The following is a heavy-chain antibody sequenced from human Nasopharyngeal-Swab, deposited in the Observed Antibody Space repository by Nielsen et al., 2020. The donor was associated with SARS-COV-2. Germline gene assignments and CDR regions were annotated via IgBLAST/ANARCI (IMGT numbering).Heavy chain of an antibody. Sequence: GESLKISCTTSGFTFGDYAMSWFRQAPGKGLDWVGFIRSKTYGGAPEYAASVKGRFTISRDGAESIAYLQMNSLETEGTGVYYCARSVGSFYGQGAFDIWGQGTMVTVSS. CDR1: GFTFGDYA. CDR3: ARSVGSFYGQGAFDI. V-gene: IGHV3-49*01. J-gene: IGHJ3*02. CDR2: IRSKTYGGAP. D-gene: IGHD1-26*01.